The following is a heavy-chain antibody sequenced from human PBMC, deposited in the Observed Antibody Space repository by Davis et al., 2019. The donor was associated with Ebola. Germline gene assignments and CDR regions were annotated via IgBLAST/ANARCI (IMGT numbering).Heavy chain of an antibody. CDR1: GGSISSYY. Sequence: SETLSLTCTVSGGSISSYYWSWIRQPPGKGLEWIGEIYHSGSTNYNPSLKSRVTISVDKSKNQFSLKLSSVTAADTAVYYCASSGSSSWGYFDYWGQGTLVTVSS. J-gene: IGHJ4*02. CDR2: IYHSGST. CDR3: ASSGSSSWGYFDY. V-gene: IGHV4-59*12. D-gene: IGHD6-13*01.